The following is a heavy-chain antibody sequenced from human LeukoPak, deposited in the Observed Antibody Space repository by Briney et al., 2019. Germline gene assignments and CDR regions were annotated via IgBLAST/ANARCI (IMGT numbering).Heavy chain of an antibody. V-gene: IGHV3-23*01. D-gene: IGHD1-7*01. CDR3: AKGSGTTSYYYYMDV. CDR2: ISDSGGST. CDR1: GFTFSSYG. Sequence: GGSLRLSCAAFGFTFSSYGMSWVRQAPGKGLEWVSAISDSGGSTYYADSVKGRFTISRDNSKNTLYLQMNSLRAEDTAVYYCAKGSGTTSYYYYMDVWGKGTTVTVSS. J-gene: IGHJ6*03.